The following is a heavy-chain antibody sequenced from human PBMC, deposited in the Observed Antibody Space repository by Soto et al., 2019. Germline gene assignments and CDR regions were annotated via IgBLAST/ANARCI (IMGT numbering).Heavy chain of an antibody. J-gene: IGHJ4*01. V-gene: IGHV3-30*18. Sequence: GGSLRLSCEVSGFTFSDFGLDWVRQAPGKGLEWVAIISHDGSKRFYADSVKGWFTISRDNSKNTLYLQMSSLRPEDTALYYCAKTATYVDGYDNTGYSSEDYWGHGTLVTVSS. D-gene: IGHD3-22*01. CDR2: ISHDGSKR. CDR3: AKTATYVDGYDNTGYSSEDY. CDR1: GFTFSDFG.